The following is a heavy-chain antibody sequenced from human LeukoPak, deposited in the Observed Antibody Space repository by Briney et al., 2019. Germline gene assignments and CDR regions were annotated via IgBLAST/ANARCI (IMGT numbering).Heavy chain of an antibody. V-gene: IGHV4-39*01. CDR2: IYYSGST. CDR1: GGSISSSSYY. J-gene: IGHJ6*03. CDR3: ARGPLLSIAARPYYYYYMDV. Sequence: SETLSLTCTVSGGSISSSSYYWGWIRQPPGKGLEWIGSIYYSGSTYYNPSLKSRVTISVDTSKNQFSLKLSSVTAADTAVYYCARGPLLSIAARPYYYYYMDVWGKGTTVTVSS. D-gene: IGHD6-6*01.